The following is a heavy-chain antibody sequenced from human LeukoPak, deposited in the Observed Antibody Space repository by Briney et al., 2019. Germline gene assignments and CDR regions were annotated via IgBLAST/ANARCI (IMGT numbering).Heavy chain of an antibody. CDR3: ASENYYDSSGYYYFDN. V-gene: IGHV4-59*01. J-gene: IGHJ4*02. CDR1: GGSIGSYY. D-gene: IGHD3-22*01. Sequence: PSETLSLTCTVSGGSIGSYYWSWIRQPPGKGLEWIGYIYYSGSTNYNPSLKSRVTISVDTSKNQFSLKLSSVTAADTAVYYCASENYYDSSGYYYFDNWGQGTLVTVSS. CDR2: IYYSGST.